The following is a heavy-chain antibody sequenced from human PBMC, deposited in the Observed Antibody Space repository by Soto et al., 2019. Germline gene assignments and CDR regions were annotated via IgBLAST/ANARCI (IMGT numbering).Heavy chain of an antibody. CDR2: IYHSGST. CDR1: GGSISSSNC. Sequence: QVQLQESGPGLVKPSGTLSLTCAVSGGSISSSNCWSWVRQPPGKGLEWIGEIYHSGSTNFNPSLKSRVTISVDKSKNQFSLKLNSVPAADTAVYYCARASASYYYGMDVWGQGTTVTVSS. J-gene: IGHJ6*02. CDR3: ARASASYYYGMDV. V-gene: IGHV4-4*02.